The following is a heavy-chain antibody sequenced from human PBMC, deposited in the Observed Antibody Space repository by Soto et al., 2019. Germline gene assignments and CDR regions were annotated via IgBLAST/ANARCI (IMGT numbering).Heavy chain of an antibody. Sequence: GGSLRLSCAASGFTFSSYGMHWVRQAPGKGLEWVAVISYDGSNKYYADSVKGRFTISRDNSKNTLYLQMNSLRAEDTAVYYCAKDRSNSDYYYYYYMDVWGKGTTVTVSS. CDR2: ISYDGSNK. D-gene: IGHD4-4*01. CDR1: GFTFSSYG. CDR3: AKDRSNSDYYYYYYMDV. V-gene: IGHV3-30*18. J-gene: IGHJ6*03.